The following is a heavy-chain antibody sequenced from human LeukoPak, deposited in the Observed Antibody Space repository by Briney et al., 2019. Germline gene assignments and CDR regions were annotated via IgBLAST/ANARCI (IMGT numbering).Heavy chain of an antibody. Sequence: SETLSLTCTVSGGSISSSSYFWGWIRQPPGKGLEWIGSIYYSGSTYYNPSLKSRVTISVDTSKNQFSLKLSSVTAADTAVYYCAREVGYCTNGVCQTPYFDYWGQGTLVTVSS. V-gene: IGHV4-39*01. CDR2: IYYSGST. J-gene: IGHJ4*02. D-gene: IGHD2-8*01. CDR3: AREVGYCTNGVCQTPYFDY. CDR1: GGSISSSSYF.